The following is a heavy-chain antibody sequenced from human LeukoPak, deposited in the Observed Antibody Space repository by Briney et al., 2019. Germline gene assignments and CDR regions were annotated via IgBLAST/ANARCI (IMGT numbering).Heavy chain of an antibody. CDR2: ISAYNGKT. V-gene: IGHV1-18*01. Sequence: ASVKVSCKASGYTFTSYGISWVRQAPGQGLEGRGWISAYNGKTNYAQKLQGRVTITTDTATSTAYMELRSLRSDDTAVYYCARVVILEQQLPYFDYWGQGTLVTVSS. J-gene: IGHJ4*02. CDR1: GYTFTSYG. D-gene: IGHD6-13*01. CDR3: ARVVILEQQLPYFDY.